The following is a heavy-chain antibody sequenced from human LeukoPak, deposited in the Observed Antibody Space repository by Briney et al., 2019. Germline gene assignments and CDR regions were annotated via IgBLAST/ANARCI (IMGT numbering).Heavy chain of an antibody. Sequence: SETLSLTCTVSGXSISSDDWWTWVRQPPGRGLEWIGEIYHRGSTNYNPSLKSRVTISIDKSRNQFSLMLSSVTAADTAVYYCARRQYYDSTGYFVYWGQGTLVTVSS. CDR2: IYHRGST. CDR3: ARRQYYDSTGYFVY. D-gene: IGHD3-22*01. CDR1: GXSISSDDW. J-gene: IGHJ4*02. V-gene: IGHV4-4*02.